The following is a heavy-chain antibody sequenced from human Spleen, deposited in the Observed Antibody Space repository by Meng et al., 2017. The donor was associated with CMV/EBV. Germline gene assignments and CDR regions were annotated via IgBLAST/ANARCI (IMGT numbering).Heavy chain of an antibody. J-gene: IGHJ6*02. D-gene: IGHD3-16*02. V-gene: IGHV3-21*01. CDR3: ARCKGEDYDYVWGSYRLGYGMDV. CDR2: ISSSSSYI. CDR1: GFTFSSYS. Sequence: GGSLRLSCAASGFTFSSYSMNWVRQAPGKGLEWVSSISSSSSYIYYADSVKGRFTISRGNAKNSLYLQMNSLRAEDTAVYYCARCKGEDYDYVWGSYRLGYGMDVWGQGTTVTVSS.